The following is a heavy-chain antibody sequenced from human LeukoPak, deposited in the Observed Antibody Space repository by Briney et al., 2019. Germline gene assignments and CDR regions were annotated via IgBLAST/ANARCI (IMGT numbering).Heavy chain of an antibody. CDR2: IYYSGST. CDR3: ARDGLGYSYGYYFDF. V-gene: IGHV4-59*12. D-gene: IGHD5-18*01. CDR1: GGSFSSYY. Sequence: SETLSLTCAVYGGSFSSYYWSWIRQPPGKGLEWTGYIYYSGSTNYNPSLKSRVTISVDTSMNQFSLRLSSVTAADTAVYYCARDGLGYSYGYYFDFWGQGTLVTVSS. J-gene: IGHJ4*02.